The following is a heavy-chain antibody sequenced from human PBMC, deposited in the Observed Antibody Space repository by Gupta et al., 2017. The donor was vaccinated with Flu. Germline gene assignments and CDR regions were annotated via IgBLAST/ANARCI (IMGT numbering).Heavy chain of an antibody. Sequence: YKHWVRQAPGQGLEWMGRNNPNSGGTKYAQKCQGRVTMTSDTSINTAYMELSSLRSDDTAVYYCARVQYCSTTSCYEPFDSWGQGTQVTVSS. CDR1: Y. J-gene: IGHJ4*02. D-gene: IGHD2-2*01. CDR3: ARVQYCSTTSCYEPFDS. V-gene: IGHV1-2*06. CDR2: NNPNSGGT.